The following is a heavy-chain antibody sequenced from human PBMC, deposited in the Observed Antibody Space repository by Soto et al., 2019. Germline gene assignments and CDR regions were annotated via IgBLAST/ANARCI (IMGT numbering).Heavy chain of an antibody. Sequence: QVQLQESGPGLVKPSQTLSVTCTVSGDSITSSPYYWSWVRQLPGRGLEWIGYIYFRGNSYYNPSLKSRVTIALDRSKNQFSLELTSVTAADTAVYYCARSGGSTSWYGVFDFWGQGTLVNVSS. CDR3: ARSGGSTSWYGVFDF. CDR2: IYFRGNS. V-gene: IGHV4-30-4*01. J-gene: IGHJ4*02. CDR1: GDSITSSPYY. D-gene: IGHD2-15*01.